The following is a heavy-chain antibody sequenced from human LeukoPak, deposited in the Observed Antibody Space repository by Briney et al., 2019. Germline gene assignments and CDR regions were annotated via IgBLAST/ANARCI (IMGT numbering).Heavy chain of an antibody. D-gene: IGHD2-2*01. CDR2: LSGSGGST. J-gene: IGHJ4*02. CDR3: AKFEGLCGSANTCYHFDC. Sequence: GGSLRLSCDASGFTFSTYAMSWVRQAPGEGLEWVSGLSGSGGSTWYADSVKGRFTISRDNSKNTVYLHMNSLRAEDSAVYYCAKFEGLCGSANTCYHFDCWGQGTLVTVSS. V-gene: IGHV3-23*01. CDR1: GFTFSTYA.